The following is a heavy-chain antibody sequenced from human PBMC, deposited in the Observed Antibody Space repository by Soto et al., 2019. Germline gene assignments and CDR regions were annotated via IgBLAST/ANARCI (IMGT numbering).Heavy chain of an antibody. CDR2: IIPIVTTP. CDR1: GGTFSSYA. V-gene: IGHV1-69*06. Sequence: QVRLVQSGAEVKKPGSSVKVSCEASGGTFSSYAVTWVRQAPRQGLEWMGGIIPIVTTPNYAQKFQGRLTISADKSTSTSYMELSSLRSEDTGVYYCARVGYNFWSHYHYYGMDVWGQGTTVIVSS. J-gene: IGHJ6*02. D-gene: IGHD3-3*01. CDR3: ARVGYNFWSHYHYYGMDV.